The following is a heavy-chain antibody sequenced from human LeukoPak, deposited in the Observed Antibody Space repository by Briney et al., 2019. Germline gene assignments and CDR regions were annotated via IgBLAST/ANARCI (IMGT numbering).Heavy chain of an antibody. D-gene: IGHD6-13*01. CDR3: AKDHVTSSSWFPDY. CDR2: ISYDGINK. CDR1: GFNFSTYG. V-gene: IGHV3-30*18. J-gene: IGHJ4*02. Sequence: PGGSLRLSCAASGFNFSTYGMHWVRQAPGKGLEWVAVISYDGINKYYADSVKGRFTIFRDNSKNMLYLQMSSLRAEDTAVYYCAKDHVTSSSWFPDYWGQGTLVTVSS.